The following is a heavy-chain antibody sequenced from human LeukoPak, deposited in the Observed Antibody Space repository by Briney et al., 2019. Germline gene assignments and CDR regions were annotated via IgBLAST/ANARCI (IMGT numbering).Heavy chain of an antibody. CDR1: GGTFITYA. V-gene: IGHV1-69*04. CDR2: IIPILNIT. CDR3: ARDRALIRELWSASAFDY. J-gene: IGHJ4*02. D-gene: IGHD5-18*01. Sequence: SVKVSCKASGGTFITYAISWVRQAPGQGLEWMGRIIPILNITNYAQKFQGRVTITADKSTNTAYMELSNLRSEDTAVYFCARDRALIRELWSASAFDYWGQGTLVTVSS.